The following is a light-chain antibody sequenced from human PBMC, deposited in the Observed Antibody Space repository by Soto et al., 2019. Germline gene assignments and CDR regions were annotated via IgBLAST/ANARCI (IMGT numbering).Light chain of an antibody. CDR2: GAS. V-gene: IGKV3-20*01. CDR3: QQSYSSLVYT. J-gene: IGKJ2*01. Sequence: EILLTQSPGSLSVFPGERASLSCRASQNVNNRLAWYQQKAGQAPRLLISGASSRATGIPDRFSGSGSGTDFTLTISSLQPEDSATYYCQQSYSSLVYTFGPGTKLEIK. CDR1: QNVNNR.